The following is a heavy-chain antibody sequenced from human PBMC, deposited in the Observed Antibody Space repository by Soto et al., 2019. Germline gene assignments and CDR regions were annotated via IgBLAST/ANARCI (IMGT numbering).Heavy chain of an antibody. CDR2: LYYSGST. Sequence: QVQLQESGPGLVKPSQTLSLTCTVSGGSISSGSYYWSWIRQLPGQALEWLGYLYYSGSTYYNPPLKSRVTISVDTSKNQFSLKMNSVTAADTAVYYCATRTDYYYGSGSLGGMDVWGQGTTVTVSS. CDR1: GGSISSGSYY. CDR3: ATRTDYYYGSGSLGGMDV. J-gene: IGHJ6*02. V-gene: IGHV4-31*03. D-gene: IGHD3-10*01.